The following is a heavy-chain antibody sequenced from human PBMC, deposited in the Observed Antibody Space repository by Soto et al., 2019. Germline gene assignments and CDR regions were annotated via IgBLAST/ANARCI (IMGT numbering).Heavy chain of an antibody. D-gene: IGHD3-22*01. CDR2: ISSSSDYI. Sequence: PGGSLRLSCAASGFTFSSYSLNWVRQAPGKGLEWVSSISSSSDYIYYADSVKGRFTISRDNAKNSLYLQMNSLRAEDTAVYYCARGDYHDTSGPFSDAFDIWGQGTMVTVSS. CDR3: ARGDYHDTSGPFSDAFDI. CDR1: GFTFSSYS. V-gene: IGHV3-21*01. J-gene: IGHJ3*02.